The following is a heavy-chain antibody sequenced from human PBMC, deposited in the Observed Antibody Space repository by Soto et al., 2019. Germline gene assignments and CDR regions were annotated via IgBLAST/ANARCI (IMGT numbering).Heavy chain of an antibody. CDR3: ARGPDDSDVPRWDY. J-gene: IGHJ4*02. D-gene: IGHD4-17*01. CDR1: GYNFTQYY. CDR2: INLRGGTT. Sequence: QVQLVQSGAEVRKPGASVRLSCETSGYNFTQYYIHWVRQAPGQGLEWMGIINLRGGTTEYAHKFRARVTVTGDTSTSTAYMQLSSLRSEDTAVYFCARGPDDSDVPRWDYWGQGTLLTVSS. V-gene: IGHV1-46*01.